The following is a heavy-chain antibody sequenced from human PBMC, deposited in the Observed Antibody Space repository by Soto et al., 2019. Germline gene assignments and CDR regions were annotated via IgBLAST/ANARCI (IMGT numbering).Heavy chain of an antibody. V-gene: IGHV3-33*01. CDR1: GFTFSSYG. D-gene: IGHD3-22*01. CDR3: ARMSSTMMPGC. J-gene: IGHJ4*02. Sequence: GGSLRLSCAASGFTFSSYGMHWVRQAPGKGLEWVAVIWYDGSVKYYGDSVKGRFTISRDNSKNTLYLEMNSLRVEDTAVYYCARMSSTMMPGCWGQGTLVTVSS. CDR2: IWYDGSVK.